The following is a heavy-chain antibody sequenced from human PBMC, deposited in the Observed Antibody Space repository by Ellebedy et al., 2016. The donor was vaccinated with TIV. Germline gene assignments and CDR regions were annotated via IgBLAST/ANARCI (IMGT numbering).Heavy chain of an antibody. CDR1: GGSFSGYY. CDR3: ARGLPGGGVFDY. D-gene: IGHD3-16*01. Sequence: SETLSLXCAVYGGSFSGYYWSWIRQPPGKGLEWIGEINHSGSTYYNPSLKGPVTMSVDTSKNQFSLKLNSVTAADTAIYYCARGLPGGGVFDYWGQGTLVTVSS. J-gene: IGHJ4*02. CDR2: INHSGST. V-gene: IGHV4-34*01.